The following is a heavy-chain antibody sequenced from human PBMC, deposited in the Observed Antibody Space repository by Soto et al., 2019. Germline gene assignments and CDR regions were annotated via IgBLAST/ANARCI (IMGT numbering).Heavy chain of an antibody. V-gene: IGHV4-31*03. CDR3: ARDSPNYYDSSGYQGSV. Sequence: PSETLSLTCTVSGGSISSCGYYWSWIRQHPGKGLEWIGYIYYSGSTYYNPSLKSRVTISVDTSKNQFSLKLSSVTAADTAVYYCARDSPNYYDSSGYQGSVWGQGTLVTVSS. J-gene: IGHJ4*02. D-gene: IGHD3-22*01. CDR2: IYYSGST. CDR1: GGSISSCGYY.